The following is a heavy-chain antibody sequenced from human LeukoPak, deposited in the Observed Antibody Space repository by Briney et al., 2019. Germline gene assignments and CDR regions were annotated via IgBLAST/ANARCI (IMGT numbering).Heavy chain of an antibody. Sequence: PSETLSLTCTVSGDSISSYYWSWIRQPPGKGLEWIGYIYYSGSTNYSPSLKGRVTMSIDTSKNQFSLKLSSVTAADTAVYCCARKFGIFDYWGQGTQVTVSS. CDR3: ARKFGIFDY. CDR2: IYYSGST. CDR1: GDSISSYY. V-gene: IGHV4-59*01. D-gene: IGHD3-10*01. J-gene: IGHJ4*02.